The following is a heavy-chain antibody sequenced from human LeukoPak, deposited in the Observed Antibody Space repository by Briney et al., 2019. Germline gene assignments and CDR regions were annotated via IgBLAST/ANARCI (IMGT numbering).Heavy chain of an antibody. V-gene: IGHV1-18*01. CDR2: ISAYNGNT. CDR1: GYTFTRFG. Sequence: GASVKVSCKTSGYTFTRFGINWVRQAPGQGLEWMGWISAYNGNTKIAQNFQGRVTLTTDTSTSTVYMELRSLRPDDTAVYYCTRASFDYWGQGTPVTVSS. J-gene: IGHJ4*02. CDR3: TRASFDY.